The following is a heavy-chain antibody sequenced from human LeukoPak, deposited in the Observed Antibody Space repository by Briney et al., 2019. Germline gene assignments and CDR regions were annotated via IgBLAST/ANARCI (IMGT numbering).Heavy chain of an antibody. CDR2: IYYSGST. CDR1: GDSISSYY. CDR3: AGQNSGARLKV. J-gene: IGHJ6*02. D-gene: IGHD6-25*01. V-gene: IGHV4-59*08. Sequence: SETLSLTCTVSGDSISSYYWSWIRQPPGKGLEWIGHIYYSGSTDYNPSLKRRLTISVDTSKNQFSLQLSSLTSADTAVSFCAGQNSGARLKVWGQGNTV.